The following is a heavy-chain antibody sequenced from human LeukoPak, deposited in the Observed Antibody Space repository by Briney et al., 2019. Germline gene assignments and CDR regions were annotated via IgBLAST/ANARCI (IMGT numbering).Heavy chain of an antibody. CDR3: ARDVIYYGGDWFDP. D-gene: IGHD4-23*01. V-gene: IGHV3-33*01. Sequence: PGRSLRLSCAASGFTFSGYGMHWVRQAPGKGLEWVAVIWYDGSNKYYADSVKGRFTISRDNSKNTLYLQMNSLRAEDTAVYYCARDVIYYGGDWFDPWGQGTLVTVSS. J-gene: IGHJ5*02. CDR2: IWYDGSNK. CDR1: GFTFSGYG.